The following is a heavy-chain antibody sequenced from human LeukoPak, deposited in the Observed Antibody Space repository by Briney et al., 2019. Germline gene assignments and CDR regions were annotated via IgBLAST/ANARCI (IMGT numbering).Heavy chain of an antibody. J-gene: IGHJ4*02. V-gene: IGHV1-69-2*01. CDR1: GYPFTNYY. D-gene: IGHD3-10*01. CDR2: IRPETGEP. CDR3: STDSGRSYFYFDF. Sequence: ASVKISCKASGYPFTNYYIHWVRQAPGQGLEWVGGIRPETGEPIFAQKFWGRVTITEDTFTDTGYLELRGLTSEDTAVYYCSTDSGRSYFYFDFWGQGTLVTVSS.